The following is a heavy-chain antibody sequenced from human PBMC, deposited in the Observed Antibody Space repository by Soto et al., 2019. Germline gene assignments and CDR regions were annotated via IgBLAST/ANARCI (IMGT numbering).Heavy chain of an antibody. Sequence: GGSLRLSCVASGFIFTNYGMSWVRQAPGKGLEWVSGMSNDGDRIYYADSVRGRFTISRDNSKNTLFLEMNSLRAEDTALYYCAKDIYRSSYGLDVWGQGT. J-gene: IGHJ3*01. CDR3: AKDIYRSSYGLDV. V-gene: IGHV3-23*01. CDR1: GFIFTNYG. CDR2: MSNDGDRI. D-gene: IGHD6-19*01.